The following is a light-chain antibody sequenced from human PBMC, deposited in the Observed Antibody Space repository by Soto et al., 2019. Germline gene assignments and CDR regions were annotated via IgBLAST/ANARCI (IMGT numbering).Light chain of an antibody. CDR3: ALFMGNGISV. Sequence: QAVVTQESSFSVSPGGTVTLTCGLISGSVSTAHNPNWYQQTPGQAPRTLIYSTTTRSSGVPDRFSGSILGNKAALTITGDQAEDESDYYCALFMGNGISVFGTGTKLTVL. J-gene: IGLJ1*01. V-gene: IGLV8-61*01. CDR2: STT. CDR1: SGSVSTAHN.